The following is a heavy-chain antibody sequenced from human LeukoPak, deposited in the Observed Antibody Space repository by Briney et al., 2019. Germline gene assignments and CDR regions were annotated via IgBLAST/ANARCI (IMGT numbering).Heavy chain of an antibody. V-gene: IGHV4-38-2*02. CDR2: IYHSGST. J-gene: IGHJ4*02. D-gene: IGHD4-23*01. Sequence: SETLSLTCTVSGYSIDSVYYWGWIRQPPGKGLEWIGSIYHSGSTYYNPSLKSRVTISMDTSKNQFSLKLTSVTAADTAVYYCARVGGNLPYDYWGQGTLVTVSS. CDR3: ARVGGNLPYDY. CDR1: GYSIDSVYY.